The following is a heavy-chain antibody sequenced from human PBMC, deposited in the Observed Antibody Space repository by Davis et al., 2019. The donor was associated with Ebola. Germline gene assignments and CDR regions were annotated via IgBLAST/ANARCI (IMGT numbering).Heavy chain of an antibody. J-gene: IGHJ3*02. CDR1: GYTFTGYY. CDR3: ARDRVGYCSSTSCYNDAFDI. D-gene: IGHD2-2*01. V-gene: IGHV1-2*04. Sequence: ASVQVSCKASGYTFTGYYMHWVRQAPGQGLEWMGWNNPNSGGTNYAQKFQGWVTMTRDTSISTAYMELSRLRSDDTAVYYCARDRVGYCSSTSCYNDAFDIWGQGTMVTVSS. CDR2: NNPNSGGT.